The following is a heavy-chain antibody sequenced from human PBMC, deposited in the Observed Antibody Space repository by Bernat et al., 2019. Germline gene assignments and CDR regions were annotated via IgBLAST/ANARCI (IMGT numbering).Heavy chain of an antibody. Sequence: QVQLVESGGGVVQPGRSLRLSCAASGFTFSSYGMHWVRQAPGKGLEWVAVIWYDGSNKYYADSVKGRFTISRDNSKNTLYLQMNSLRAEDTAVYYCARGGTAAGTRVVAFDIWGRGTMVTVSS. CDR2: IWYDGSNK. CDR3: ARGGTAAGTRVVAFDI. D-gene: IGHD6-13*01. CDR1: GFTFSSYG. J-gene: IGHJ3*02. V-gene: IGHV3-33*01.